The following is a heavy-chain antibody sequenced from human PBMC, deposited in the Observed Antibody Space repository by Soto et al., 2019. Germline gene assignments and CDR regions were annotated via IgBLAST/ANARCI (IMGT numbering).Heavy chain of an antibody. CDR1: GFTFSNFA. CDR3: ARDMVRGMDV. J-gene: IGHJ6*02. Sequence: GGSLRLSCAASGFTFSNFAMSWVRQAPGEGLEWVSVIYSGGSTYYADSVKGRFTISRDNSKNTLYLQMNSLRAEDTAVYYCARDMVRGMDVWGQGTTVTVSS. V-gene: IGHV3-66*01. D-gene: IGHD3-10*01. CDR2: IYSGGST.